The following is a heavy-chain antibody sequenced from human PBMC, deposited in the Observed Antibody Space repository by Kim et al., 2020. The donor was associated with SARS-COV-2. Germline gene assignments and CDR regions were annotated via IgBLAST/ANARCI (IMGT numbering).Heavy chain of an antibody. V-gene: IGHV1-3*01. J-gene: IGHJ6*02. Sequence: ASVKVSCKASGYTFTSYAMHWVRQAPGQRLEWMGWINAGNGNTKYSQKFQGRVTITRDTSASTAYMELSSLRSEDTAVYYCAREGAQIVVAIDYYYGMDVWGQGTTVTVSS. D-gene: IGHD2-15*01. CDR2: INAGNGNT. CDR3: AREGAQIVVAIDYYYGMDV. CDR1: GYTFTSYA.